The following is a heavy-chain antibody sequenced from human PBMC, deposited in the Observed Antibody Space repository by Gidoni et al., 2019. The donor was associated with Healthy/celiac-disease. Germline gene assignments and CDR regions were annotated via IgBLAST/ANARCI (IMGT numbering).Heavy chain of an antibody. V-gene: IGHV1-24*01. CDR2: FDPEDGET. D-gene: IGHD2-15*01. J-gene: IGHJ4*02. Sequence: VSCKVSGYTLTELSMHWVRQAPGKGLEWMGGFDPEDGETIYAQKFQGRVTMTEDTSTDTAYMELSSLRSEDTAVYYCATARGSNVVVVAATEFDYWGQGTLVTVSS. CDR3: ATARGSNVVVVAATEFDY. CDR1: GYTLTELS.